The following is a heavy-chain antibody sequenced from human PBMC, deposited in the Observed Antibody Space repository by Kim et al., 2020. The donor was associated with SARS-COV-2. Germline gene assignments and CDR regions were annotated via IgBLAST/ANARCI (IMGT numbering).Heavy chain of an antibody. V-gene: IGHV3-9*01. CDR1: GFTFDDYA. CDR2: ISWNSGSI. Sequence: GGSLRLSCAASGFTFDDYAMHWVRQAPGKGLEWVSGISWNSGSIGYADSVKGRFTISRDNAKNSLYLQMNRLRAEDTALYYCAKDRSGRPRDTYYYYGMDVWGQGTMVTVSS. D-gene: IGHD5-18*01. J-gene: IGHJ6*02. CDR3: AKDRSGRPRDTYYYYGMDV.